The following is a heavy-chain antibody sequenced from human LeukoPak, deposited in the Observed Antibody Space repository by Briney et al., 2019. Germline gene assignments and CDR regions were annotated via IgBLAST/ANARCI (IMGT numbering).Heavy chain of an antibody. D-gene: IGHD3-10*01. CDR2: INPNSGGT. CDR1: GYTFTGHY. J-gene: IGHJ6*02. V-gene: IGHV1-2*02. Sequence: ASVKVSCKASGYTFTGHYMHWVRQAPGQGLEWMGWINPNSGGTNYAQKFQGRVTMTRDTSISTAYMELSRLRSDDTAVYYCAREALYYGSGPGGMDVWGQGTTVTVSS. CDR3: AREALYYGSGPGGMDV.